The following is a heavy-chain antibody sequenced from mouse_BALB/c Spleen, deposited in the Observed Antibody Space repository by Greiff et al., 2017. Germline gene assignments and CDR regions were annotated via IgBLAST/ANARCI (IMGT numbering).Heavy chain of an antibody. J-gene: IGHJ1*01. CDR1: GYTFTDYA. D-gene: IGHD1-1*01. V-gene: IGHV1S137*01. Sequence: VQLQESGAELVRPGVSVKISCKGSGYTFTDYAMHWVKQSHAKSLEWIGVISTYYGDASYNQKFKGKATMTVDKSSSTAYMELARLTSEDSAIYYCARQSYYGSSYWYFDVWGAGTTVTVSS. CDR3: ARQSYYGSSYWYFDV. CDR2: ISTYYGDA.